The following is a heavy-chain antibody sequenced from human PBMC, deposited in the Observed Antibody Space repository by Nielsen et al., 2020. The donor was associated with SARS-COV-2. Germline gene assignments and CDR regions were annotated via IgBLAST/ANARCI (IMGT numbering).Heavy chain of an antibody. CDR3: ARDYYGDYLDGFDI. Sequence: SETLSLTCTLSGGSISAYYWSWIRQPPGKGLEWIGYIYYSGHTNYNPSLESRVTISLDASKNQFSLRLTSVTAADRAIYYCARDYYGDYLDGFDIWGQGTMVTVSS. V-gene: IGHV4-59*01. J-gene: IGHJ3*02. D-gene: IGHD4-17*01. CDR2: IYYSGHT. CDR1: GGSISAYY.